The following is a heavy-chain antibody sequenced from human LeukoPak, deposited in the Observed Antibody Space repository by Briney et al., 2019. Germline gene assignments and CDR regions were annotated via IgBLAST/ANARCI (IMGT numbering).Heavy chain of an antibody. CDR1: GGSISSYY. Sequence: PSETLSLTCTVSGGSISSYYWSWIRQPPGKGLEWIGYIYYSGSTNYNPSLKSRVTISVDTSKNQFSLKLSSVTAADTAVYYCARDWLWFGELFYGMDVWGQGTTVTVPS. V-gene: IGHV4-59*01. J-gene: IGHJ6*02. D-gene: IGHD3-10*01. CDR3: ARDWLWFGELFYGMDV. CDR2: IYYSGST.